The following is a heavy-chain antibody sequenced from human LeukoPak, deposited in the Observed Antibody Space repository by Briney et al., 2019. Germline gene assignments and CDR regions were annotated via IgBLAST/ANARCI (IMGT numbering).Heavy chain of an antibody. CDR3: ARTYTDIVVVPAAVNWFDP. Sequence: SETLSLTCTVSVDPLSSGGYYSGWISQPPGKGLEWPGYIYSCESSYYNPSLKSRVSISVDTSKNQFSLKLSSVTAADTAVYYWARTYTDIVVVPAAVNWFDPWGQGTLVTVSS. D-gene: IGHD2-2*01. V-gene: IGHV4-31*03. CDR2: IYSCESS. J-gene: IGHJ5*02. CDR1: VDPLSSGGYY.